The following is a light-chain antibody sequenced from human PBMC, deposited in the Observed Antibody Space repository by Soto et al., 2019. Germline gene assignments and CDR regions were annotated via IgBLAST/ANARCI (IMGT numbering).Light chain of an antibody. Sequence: QSVLTQSPSASASLGASVKLTCTLSSGHSSYTIAWHQQQPEKGPRSLMTLNSDGSHSKGDGIPDRFSGSSSGAERYLSISSLQSEDEADYYCQTWGTGIEVFGGGTKLTVL. CDR1: SGHSSYT. CDR3: QTWGTGIEV. CDR2: LNSDGSH. V-gene: IGLV4-69*01. J-gene: IGLJ3*02.